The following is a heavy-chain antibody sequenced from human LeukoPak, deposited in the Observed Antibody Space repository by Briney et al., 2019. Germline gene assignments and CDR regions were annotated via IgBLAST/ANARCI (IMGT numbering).Heavy chain of an antibody. Sequence: PGGSLRLSCAASGFTFTSYSMNWVRQAPGKGLEWVSTISGGGGSTYYADSVKGRFTISRDNSKNTLYLQVNSLRAEDTAVYYCARGGTSYYYDSSGSGWFDPWGQGTLVTVSS. V-gene: IGHV3-23*01. D-gene: IGHD3-22*01. CDR1: GFTFTSYS. J-gene: IGHJ5*02. CDR2: ISGGGGST. CDR3: ARGGTSYYYDSSGSGWFDP.